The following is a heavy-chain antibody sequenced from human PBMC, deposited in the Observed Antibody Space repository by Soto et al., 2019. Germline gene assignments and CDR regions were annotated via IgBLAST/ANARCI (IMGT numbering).Heavy chain of an antibody. CDR1: GYTFTSYD. D-gene: IGHD2-21*02. J-gene: IGHJ4*02. V-gene: IGHV1-3*01. CDR3: ARSIVVVTALDY. Sequence: SVKLSCKASGYTFTSYDINWVRQTAGQRLEWMGRINPSNANTKYAQKFQDRVTITRDTSTSTAYMELSSLTFEDTAVYYCARSIVVVTALDYWGQGTLVTVSS. CDR2: INPSNANT.